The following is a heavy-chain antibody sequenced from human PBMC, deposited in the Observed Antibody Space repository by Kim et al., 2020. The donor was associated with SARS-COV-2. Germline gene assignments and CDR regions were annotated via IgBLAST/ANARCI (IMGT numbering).Heavy chain of an antibody. V-gene: IGHV2-5*01. CDR3: AHGKEDTAMVLFDY. J-gene: IGHJ4*02. Sequence: SPSLKSRLTITKDTSKNQVVLTMTNMDPVDTATYYCAHGKEDTAMVLFDYWGQGTLVTVSS. D-gene: IGHD5-18*01.